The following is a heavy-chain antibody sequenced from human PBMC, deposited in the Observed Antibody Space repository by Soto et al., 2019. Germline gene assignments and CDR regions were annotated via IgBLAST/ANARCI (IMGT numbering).Heavy chain of an antibody. V-gene: IGHV4-39*01. CDR3: ARSTTVTTFDS. J-gene: IGHJ4*02. Sequence: PSETLSLTCIVSGGSISGSSYYWGWVRQPPGKGLEWIASIYYSGSTYYNPSLKSRVTISVDTSKNQFSLKLSSVTAADTAVYYCARSTTVTTFDSWGQGTLVIVSS. CDR1: GGSISGSSYY. CDR2: IYYSGST. D-gene: IGHD4-17*01.